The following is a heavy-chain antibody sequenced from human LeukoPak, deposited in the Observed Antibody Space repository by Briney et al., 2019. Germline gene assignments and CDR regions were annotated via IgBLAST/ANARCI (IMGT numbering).Heavy chain of an antibody. CDR1: GYTFTGYY. J-gene: IGHJ4*02. Sequence: GASVKVSCKAYGYTFTGYYMHWVRQAPGQGLEWMGWINPNSGGTNYAQKFQGRVTMTRDTSISTAYMELSRLRSDDTAVYYCARAYCSSTSCYTAGYWGQGTLVTVSS. CDR3: ARAYCSSTSCYTAGY. V-gene: IGHV1-2*02. CDR2: INPNSGGT. D-gene: IGHD2-2*02.